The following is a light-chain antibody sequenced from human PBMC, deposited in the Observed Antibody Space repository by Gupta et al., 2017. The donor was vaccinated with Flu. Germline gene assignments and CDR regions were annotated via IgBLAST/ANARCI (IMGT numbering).Light chain of an antibody. CDR2: AAF. CDR1: QSISTY. J-gene: IGKJ1*01. CDR3: QQSYSNPWT. Sequence: RVTITCRASQSISTYLNWYQQKLGKAPKLLIYAAFSLQSGVPSRFSGSGSGTEFTLTISSLQPEDFATYYCQQSYSNPWTFGQGTKVEIK. V-gene: IGKV1-39*01.